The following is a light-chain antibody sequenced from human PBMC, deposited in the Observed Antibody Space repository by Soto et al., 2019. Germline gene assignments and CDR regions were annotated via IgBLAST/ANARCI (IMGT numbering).Light chain of an antibody. V-gene: IGKV3-20*01. CDR1: QSVSSR. CDR2: GAS. CDR3: QHYVERSPIT. J-gene: IGKJ1*01. Sequence: EIVMTQSPGTLSLSPGERATLSFRASQSVSSRLAWYQQKPGQAPRLLISGASSRATGIPDRFSGSGSGTDFTLTISRLEPEDFALYYCQHYVERSPITFGQGTKV.